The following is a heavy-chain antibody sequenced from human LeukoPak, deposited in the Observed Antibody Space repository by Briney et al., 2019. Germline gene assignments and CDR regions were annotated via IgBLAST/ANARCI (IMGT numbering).Heavy chain of an antibody. CDR1: GYTLTELS. V-gene: IGHV1-24*01. D-gene: IGHD6-19*01. CDR3: ATWGRGSGWSSVDY. CDR2: FDPEDGET. Sequence: GASVKVSCKVSGYTLTELSMHWVRQAPGKGLEWMGGFDPEDGETIYAQKFQGRATMTEDTSTDTAYMELSSLRSEDTAVYYCATWGRGSGWSSVDYWGQGTLVTVSS. J-gene: IGHJ4*02.